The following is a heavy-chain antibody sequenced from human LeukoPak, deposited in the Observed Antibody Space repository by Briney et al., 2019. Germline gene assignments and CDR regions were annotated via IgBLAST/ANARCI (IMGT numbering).Heavy chain of an antibody. CDR1: GGSISSYY. D-gene: IGHD6-13*01. Sequence: SETLSLTCTVSGGSISSYYWSWIRQPPGEGLEWIGYIYYSGSTNYNPSLKSRVTISVDTSKNQFSLKLSSVTAADTAVYYCARSYSSSWYRALDAFDIWGQGTMVTVSS. CDR3: ARSYSSSWYRALDAFDI. CDR2: IYYSGST. V-gene: IGHV4-59*01. J-gene: IGHJ3*02.